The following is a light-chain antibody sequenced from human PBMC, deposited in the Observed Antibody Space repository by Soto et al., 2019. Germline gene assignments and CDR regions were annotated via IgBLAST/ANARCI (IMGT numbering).Light chain of an antibody. J-gene: IGKJ1*01. V-gene: IGKV3-20*01. Sequence: EIVLTQSPGTLSLSPGERATLSCRVSQSVSSSYLAWYQRKPGQAPRLLIYGASSRATGIPDRFSGSGSGTDFTLSISRLEPEDFAVYYCQQYGSSPVTFGQGTKVEIK. CDR3: QQYGSSPVT. CDR1: QSVSSSY. CDR2: GAS.